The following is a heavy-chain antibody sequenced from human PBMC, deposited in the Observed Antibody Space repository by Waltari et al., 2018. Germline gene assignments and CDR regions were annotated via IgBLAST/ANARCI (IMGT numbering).Heavy chain of an antibody. D-gene: IGHD3-22*01. J-gene: IGHJ4*02. CDR1: GFTVSINY. Sequence: EVQLVESGGGLIQPGGSLRLSCAASGFTVSINYMSWVRQAPGKGLEWVSVIYSGGSTYYADSVKGRFTISRDNSKNTLYLQMNSLRAEDTAVYYCARARNYYDSSGYYSYWGQGTLVTVSS. V-gene: IGHV3-53*01. CDR3: ARARNYYDSSGYYSY. CDR2: IYSGGST.